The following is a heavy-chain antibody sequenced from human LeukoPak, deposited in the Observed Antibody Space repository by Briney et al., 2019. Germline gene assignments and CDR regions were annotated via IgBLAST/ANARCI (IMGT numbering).Heavy chain of an antibody. CDR3: AKAKGRYYHYAMDV. D-gene: IGHD3-10*01. Sequence: GGSLRLSCAASGFAFSRYGMHWVRQAPGKGLEWVAFIRYDGSNKYYADSVKGRFTISRDNSKNALYLQMNSLRGEDTALYYCAKAKGRYYHYAMDVWGQGTTVTVSS. CDR2: IRYDGSNK. CDR1: GFAFSRYG. V-gene: IGHV3-30*02. J-gene: IGHJ6*02.